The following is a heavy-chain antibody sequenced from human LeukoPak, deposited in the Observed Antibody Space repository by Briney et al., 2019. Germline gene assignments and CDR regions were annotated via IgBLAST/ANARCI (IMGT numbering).Heavy chain of an antibody. CDR3: ARDLHNCGGDCYYYYYYGMDV. CDR2: IWYDGSNK. CDR1: GFTFSSYV. D-gene: IGHD2-21*02. V-gene: IGHV3-33*01. Sequence: PGGSLRLSCAASGFTFSSYVMHWVRQAPGKGLEWVAVIWYDGSNKYYADSVKGRFTISRDNSKNTLYLQMNSLRAEDTAVYYCARDLHNCGGDCYYYYYYGMDVWGQGTTVTVSS. J-gene: IGHJ6*02.